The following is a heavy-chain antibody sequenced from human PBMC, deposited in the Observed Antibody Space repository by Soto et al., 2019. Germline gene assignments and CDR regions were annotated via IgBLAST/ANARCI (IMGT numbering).Heavy chain of an antibody. CDR1: GFTFTSSA. CDR3: ASATAYGSWSWGLGYYGMDV. CDR2: IVVGSGNT. D-gene: IGHD3-16*01. J-gene: IGHJ6*02. Sequence: QMQLVQSGPEVKKPGTSVKVSCKASGFTFTSSAMQWVRQARGQRLEWIGWIVVGSGNTNYAQKFQERVTITRDMSTRTAYMELSSLRYEDTAVYYCASATAYGSWSWGLGYYGMDVWGQGTTVTVSS. V-gene: IGHV1-58*02.